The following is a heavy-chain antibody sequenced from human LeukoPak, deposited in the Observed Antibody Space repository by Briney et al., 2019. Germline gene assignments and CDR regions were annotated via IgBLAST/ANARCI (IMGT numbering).Heavy chain of an antibody. CDR3: ARESKRITMVRGARDWFDP. D-gene: IGHD3-10*01. J-gene: IGHJ5*02. Sequence: GASVKVSCKVSGYTLTELSMHWVRQAPGKGLEWMGGFDPEDGETIYAQKFQGRVTMTEDTSTDTAYMELSSLRSEDTAVYYCARESKRITMVRGARDWFDPWGQGTLVTVSS. CDR1: GYTLTELS. V-gene: IGHV1-24*01. CDR2: FDPEDGET.